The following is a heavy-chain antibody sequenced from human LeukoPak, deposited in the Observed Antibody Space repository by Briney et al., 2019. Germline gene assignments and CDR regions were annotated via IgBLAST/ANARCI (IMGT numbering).Heavy chain of an antibody. D-gene: IGHD6-19*01. CDR1: GYTFTSYG. V-gene: IGHV1-18*01. Sequence: ASVKVSCKASGYTFTSYGISWVRQAPGQGLEWMGWISAYNGNTNYAQKLQGRVTMTTDTSTSTAYMELRSLRSDDTAVYYCARDRSIAVAGTYYFDYWGQGTLVTVSS. CDR2: ISAYNGNT. CDR3: ARDRSIAVAGTYYFDY. J-gene: IGHJ4*02.